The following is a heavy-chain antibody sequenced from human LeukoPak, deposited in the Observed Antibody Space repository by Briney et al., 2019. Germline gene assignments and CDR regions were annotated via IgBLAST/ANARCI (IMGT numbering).Heavy chain of an antibody. D-gene: IGHD2-2*01. CDR3: LRVDGYCSSTSCYGVPHYYYMDV. CDR1: GGSISSGDYY. J-gene: IGHJ6*03. V-gene: IGHV4-30-4*08. CDR2: IYYSGST. Sequence: SSETPSLTCTVSGGSISSGDYYWSWIRQPPGMGLEWIEYIYYSGSTYYNPSLKSQVIISVDTSKNQFSLKLSSVTAADTAVYYCLRVDGYCSSTSCYGVPHYYYMDVWGKGTTVTVSS.